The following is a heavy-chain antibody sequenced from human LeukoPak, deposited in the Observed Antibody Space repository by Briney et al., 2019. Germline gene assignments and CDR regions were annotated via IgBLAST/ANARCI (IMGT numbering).Heavy chain of an antibody. D-gene: IGHD4-11*01. CDR2: IYYSGSI. Sequence: SETLSLTCSVSGGSISSYYWSWIRQPPGKGLEWIGYIYYSGSINYNPSLKSRVTISVDTSKNQFSLILSSVTAADTAVYYCARHLPGYSNTWPGPWGQGNLVTVSS. J-gene: IGHJ5*02. CDR3: ARHLPGYSNTWPGP. V-gene: IGHV4-59*08. CDR1: GGSISSYY.